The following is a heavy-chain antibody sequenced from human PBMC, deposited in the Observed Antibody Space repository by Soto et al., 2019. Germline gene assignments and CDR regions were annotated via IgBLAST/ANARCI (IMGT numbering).Heavy chain of an antibody. CDR2: ISYDGSNK. V-gene: IGHV3-30-3*01. CDR1: GFTFSSYA. Sequence: QVQLVESGGGVVQPGRSLRLSCAASGFTFSSYAMHWVRQAPGKGLEWVAVISYDGSNKYYADSVKGRFTISRDNSKNTLYLQMNSLRAEDTAVYYCARNRVRFLEWSTTFDYWGQGTLVTVSS. J-gene: IGHJ4*02. D-gene: IGHD3-3*01. CDR3: ARNRVRFLEWSTTFDY.